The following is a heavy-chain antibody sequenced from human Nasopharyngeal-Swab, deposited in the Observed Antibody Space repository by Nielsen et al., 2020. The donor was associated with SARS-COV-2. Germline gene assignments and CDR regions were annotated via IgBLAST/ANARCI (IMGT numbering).Heavy chain of an antibody. CDR1: GGSFTSGAYY. J-gene: IGHJ3*01. CDR2: SYYGGGT. V-gene: IGHV4-31*03. Sequence: SETLSLTCSFSGGSFTSGAYYWSWIRQHPGKGLEWIGYSYYGGGTHYNPSLKSRVTMSIDASKNLFSLSLSSVTAADTAVYYCARDLDYSDSSGFPFDVWGQGTMVIVSS. CDR3: ARDLDYSDSSGFPFDV. D-gene: IGHD3-22*01.